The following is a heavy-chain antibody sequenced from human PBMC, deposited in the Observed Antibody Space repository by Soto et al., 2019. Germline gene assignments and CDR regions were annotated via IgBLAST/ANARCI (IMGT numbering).Heavy chain of an antibody. CDR2: ISSSGSTI. V-gene: IGHV3-11*01. J-gene: IGHJ6*03. CDR3: VREGTLYSSSSEYYMDV. CDR1: GFTFSDYY. D-gene: IGHD6-6*01. Sequence: PGGSLRLSCAASGFTFSDYYMSWIRQAPGKGFECVSYISSSGSTIYYADSVKGRFTISRDNAKNSLYLQMNSLRAEDTAVYYCVREGTLYSSSSEYYMDVWGKGTTVTVSS.